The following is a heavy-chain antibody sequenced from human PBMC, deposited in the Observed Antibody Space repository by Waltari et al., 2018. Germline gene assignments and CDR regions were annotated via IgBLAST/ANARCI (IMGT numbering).Heavy chain of an antibody. J-gene: IGHJ6*03. Sequence: QVQLVQSGAEVKKPGSSVKVSCKASGGTFSSYTISWMRQAPGQGLEWMGRITPICGTASYAQKFQGRVTITADKSTSTAYMELSSLRSEDTAVYYCARSVSYYYYMDVWGKGTTVTISS. CDR2: ITPICGTA. V-gene: IGHV1-69*08. CDR1: GGTFSSYT. CDR3: ARSVSYYYYMDV.